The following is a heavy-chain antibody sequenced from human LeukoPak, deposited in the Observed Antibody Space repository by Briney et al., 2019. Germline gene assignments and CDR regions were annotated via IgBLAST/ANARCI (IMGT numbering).Heavy chain of an antibody. CDR1: GFTFSSYG. Sequence: GGSLRLSCAASGFTFSSYGMHWVRQAPGKGLEWVGIISYDGSNKYYADSVKGRFTISRDNSKNTVYLQMNSLRTEGTGLYYCAKDTTIVRGVIGYYFDSWGQGTLVTVSS. J-gene: IGHJ4*02. CDR2: ISYDGSNK. V-gene: IGHV3-30*18. D-gene: IGHD3-10*01. CDR3: AKDTTIVRGVIGYYFDS.